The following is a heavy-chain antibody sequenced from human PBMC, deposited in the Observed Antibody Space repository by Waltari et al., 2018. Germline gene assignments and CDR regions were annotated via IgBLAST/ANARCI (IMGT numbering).Heavy chain of an antibody. CDR3: ARGVGATYRLIDY. V-gene: IGHV1-3*01. Sequence: QVQLVQSGAEVKKPGASVKVSCKASGYTFTSYAMHWVRQAPGQRLEWMGWINAGNGNTKYSQKFQGRVTITRDTSASTAYMELSSLRSEDTAVYYCARGVGATYRLIDYWGQGTLVTVSS. CDR2: INAGNGNT. J-gene: IGHJ4*02. CDR1: GYTFTSYA. D-gene: IGHD1-26*01.